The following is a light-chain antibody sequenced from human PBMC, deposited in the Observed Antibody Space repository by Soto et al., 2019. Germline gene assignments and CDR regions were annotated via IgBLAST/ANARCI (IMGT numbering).Light chain of an antibody. CDR3: QQYNNWPLT. J-gene: IGKJ4*01. CDR1: QTIYSN. V-gene: IGKV3-15*01. Sequence: IVMTQSPATLSVSPGERATLSCRAGQTIYSNVAWYQQRPGQAPRLLIYRASTRATGVPARFSGSGSGTEFTLTISSLQSEDFAIYYCQQYNNWPLTFGGGTKVDIK. CDR2: RAS.